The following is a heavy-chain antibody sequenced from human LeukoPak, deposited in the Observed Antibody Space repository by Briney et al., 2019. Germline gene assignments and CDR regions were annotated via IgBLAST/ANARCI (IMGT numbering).Heavy chain of an antibody. CDR2: ISGSGGST. CDR1: GFTFSSYA. D-gene: IGHD2-15*01. CDR3: AKDLGYCSGGSCYDDY. Sequence: GGSLRLSCAASGFTFSSYAMSWVRQAPGKGLEWVSTISGSGGSTYYADSVKGRFTISRDNSKNTLYLQMNSLRAEDTAVYYCAKDLGYCSGGSCYDDYWGQGTLVTVSS. J-gene: IGHJ4*02. V-gene: IGHV3-23*01.